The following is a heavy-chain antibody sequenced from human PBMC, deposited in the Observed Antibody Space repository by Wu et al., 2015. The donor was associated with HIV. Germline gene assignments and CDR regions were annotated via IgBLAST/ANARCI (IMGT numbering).Heavy chain of an antibody. CDR3: ARVGPYCSSTSCSDRRYFQH. D-gene: IGHD2-2*01. J-gene: IGHJ1*01. V-gene: IGHV1-69*12. Sequence: QVQLVQSGAEVKKPGSSVKVSCKASGGTFSSYAISWVRQAPGQGLEWMGGIIPIFGTANYAQKFQGRVTITADESTSTAYMELSSLRSEDTAVYYCARVGPYCSSTSCSDRRYFQHWGPGHPGHRLL. CDR1: GGTFSSYA. CDR2: IIPIFGTA.